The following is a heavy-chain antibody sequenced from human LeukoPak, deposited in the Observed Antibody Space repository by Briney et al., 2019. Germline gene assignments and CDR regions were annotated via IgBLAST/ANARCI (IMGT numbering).Heavy chain of an antibody. V-gene: IGHV3-23*01. J-gene: IGHJ4*02. D-gene: IGHD2-2*03. CDR2: IGGSGTRT. CDR3: AKDSYWILFDD. CDR1: GFTFSSYA. Sequence: HPGGSLRLSCAASGFTFSSYAMHWVRQAPGKGLEWVSGIGGSGTRTYYADSVKGRFTISRDNSKNTLYLQMNSLRDEDTAVYYCAKDSYWILFDDWGQGTLVTVSS.